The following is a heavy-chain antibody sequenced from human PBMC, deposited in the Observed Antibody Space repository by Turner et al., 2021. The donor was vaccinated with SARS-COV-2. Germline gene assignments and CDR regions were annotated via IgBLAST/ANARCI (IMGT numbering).Heavy chain of an antibody. CDR1: GFTFSSYA. D-gene: IGHD3-22*01. V-gene: IGHV3-23*01. CDR2: ISGSGGTT. J-gene: IGHJ3*02. CDR3: ARARWHYYDSSGYYPDAFDI. Sequence: EVQLLESGGGLVQHGGYLSLSCAASGFTFSSYAMSWVRQAPGKGLEWVSAISGSGGTTYYADSVKGRFTISRDNSKNTLYLQMNSLRAEDTAVYYCARARWHYYDSSGYYPDAFDIWGQGTMVTVSS.